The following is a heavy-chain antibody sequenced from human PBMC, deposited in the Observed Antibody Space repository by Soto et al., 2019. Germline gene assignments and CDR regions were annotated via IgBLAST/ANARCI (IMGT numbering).Heavy chain of an antibody. J-gene: IGHJ3*02. CDR3: ARPLMVRGVIIGAFDI. CDR1: GFTFSSYW. Sequence: GWSLRLSCAASGFTFSSYWMHWVRQAPGKGLVWVSRINNDGSSTSYADSVKGRFTISRDNAKNTLYLQMNSLRAEDTAVYYCARPLMVRGVIIGAFDIWGQGTMVTVSS. D-gene: IGHD3-10*01. V-gene: IGHV3-74*01. CDR2: INNDGSST.